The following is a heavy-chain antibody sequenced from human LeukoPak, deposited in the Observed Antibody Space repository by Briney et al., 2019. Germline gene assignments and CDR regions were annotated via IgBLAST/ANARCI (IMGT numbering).Heavy chain of an antibody. Sequence: SETLSLTCAVSGGSISSSNWWSWVRQPPGKGLEWIGDIYSSGSTNYNPSLRSRVTISIGTSKNQFSLKLSSVTAADTAVYYCARAGDRYYYYMDVWGKGTTVTVSS. V-gene: IGHV4-4*02. CDR1: GGSISSSNW. J-gene: IGHJ6*03. CDR3: ARAGDRYYYYMDV. D-gene: IGHD4-17*01. CDR2: IYSSGST.